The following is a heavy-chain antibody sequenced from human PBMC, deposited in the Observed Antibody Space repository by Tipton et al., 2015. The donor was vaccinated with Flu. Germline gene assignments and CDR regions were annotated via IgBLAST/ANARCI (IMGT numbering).Heavy chain of an antibody. V-gene: IGHV3-9*01. CDR3: AKEIRLGFGMGV. J-gene: IGHJ6*02. Sequence: SLRLSCAASGFTFDDYAMHWVRQAPGKGLEWVSGISWNSGSIGYADSVKGRFTISRDNAKNSLYLQMNSLRAEDTALYYCAKEIRLGFGMGVWGQGTTVTVSS. CDR1: GFTFDDYA. D-gene: IGHD3-16*01. CDR2: ISWNSGSI.